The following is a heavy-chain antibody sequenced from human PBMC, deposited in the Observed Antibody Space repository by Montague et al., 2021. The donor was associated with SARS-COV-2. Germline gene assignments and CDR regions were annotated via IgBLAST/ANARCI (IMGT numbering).Heavy chain of an antibody. Sequence: SETRSLTCTVSGGSIRSSGHFWGWFRQPPGQRLEWIGTISYSGSTYYSPSLKSRVIISADTSKNQFSLNLRSVTAADTAVYFCGLGRGFAVGNHYYYSYGLDVWGQGTTVTVSS. D-gene: IGHD3-10*01. V-gene: IGHV4-39*07. CDR3: GLGRGFAVGNHYYYSYGLDV. J-gene: IGHJ6*02. CDR2: ISYSGST. CDR1: GGSIRSSGHF.